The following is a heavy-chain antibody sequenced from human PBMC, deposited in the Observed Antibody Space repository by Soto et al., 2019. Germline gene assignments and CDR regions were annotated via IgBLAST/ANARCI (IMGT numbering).Heavy chain of an antibody. V-gene: IGHV2-5*01. CDR3: AKSGSSGWYGWFNP. D-gene: IGHD6-19*01. CDR2: IYWNDDK. Sequence: SGPTLVNPTQTLTLTCIFSGFSLRTSGVGVGWIRQPPGKALEWPGFIYWNDDKRYSPSLKSRLTITKDTSKNQVVLTMTNMAPVDTATYYCAKSGSSGWYGWFNPWGQGTLVTVSS. J-gene: IGHJ5*02. CDR1: GFSLRTSGVG.